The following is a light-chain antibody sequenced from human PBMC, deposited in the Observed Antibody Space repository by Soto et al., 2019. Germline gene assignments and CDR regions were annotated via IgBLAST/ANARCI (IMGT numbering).Light chain of an antibody. J-gene: IGLJ1*01. CDR3: SSYTTSNTRQIV. V-gene: IGLV2-14*03. CDR1: GSDVGGYNY. Sequence: QSVLAQPASVSGSPGQSITISCTGTGSDVGGYNYVSWYQHHPGKAPKLMIYDVSNRPSGVSNRFSGSKSGNTASLTISGLQPEDEADYYCSSYTTSNTRQIVFGTG. CDR2: DVS.